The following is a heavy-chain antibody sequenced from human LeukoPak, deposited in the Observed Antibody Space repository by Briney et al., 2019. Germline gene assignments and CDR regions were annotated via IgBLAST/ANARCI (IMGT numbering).Heavy chain of an antibody. D-gene: IGHD3-3*01. J-gene: IGHJ4*02. CDR2: INPNSGGT. Sequence: ASVKVSCKASGYNFNDYYLHWVRQAPGQGLEWMGWINPNSGGTNYAQKFQGRVTMTRNTSISTAYMELSSLRSEDTAVYYCARGRAYYDFWSGYNHQGDYWGQGTLVTVSS. CDR1: GYNFNDYY. CDR3: ARGRAYYDFWSGYNHQGDY. V-gene: IGHV1-2*02.